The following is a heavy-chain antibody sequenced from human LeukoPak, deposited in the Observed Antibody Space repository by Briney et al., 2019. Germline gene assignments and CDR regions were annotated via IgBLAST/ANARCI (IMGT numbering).Heavy chain of an antibody. V-gene: IGHV3-23*01. Sequence: QPGGSLRLSCAASGFTFSSHGMNWVRQAPGKGLEWVSGITGSGGNRYYADSVKGRFTISRDNSKNTLYLQMNSLRAEDTAVYYCAKAEYNWGYYFDYWGQGTLVTVSS. D-gene: IGHD1-20*01. CDR3: AKAEYNWGYYFDY. CDR1: GFTFSSHG. CDR2: ITGSGGNR. J-gene: IGHJ4*02.